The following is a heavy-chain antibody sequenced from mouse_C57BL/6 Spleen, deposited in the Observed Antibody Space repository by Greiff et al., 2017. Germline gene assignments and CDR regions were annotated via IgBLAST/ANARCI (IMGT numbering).Heavy chain of an antibody. Sequence: QVQLQQSGAELVKPGASVKMSCKASGYTFTTYPIEWMKQNHGKSLEWIGNFHPYNDDTKYNEKFKGKATLTVEKSSSTVYLELSRLTSDDSAVYYCARGRGFSTTALATAEGYFDVWGTGTTVTVSS. CDR2: FHPYNDDT. J-gene: IGHJ1*03. CDR3: ARGRGFSTTALATAEGYFDV. CDR1: GYTFTTYP. V-gene: IGHV1-47*01. D-gene: IGHD1-1*01.